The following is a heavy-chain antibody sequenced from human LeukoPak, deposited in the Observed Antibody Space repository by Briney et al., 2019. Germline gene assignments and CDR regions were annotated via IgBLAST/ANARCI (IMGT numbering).Heavy chain of an antibody. Sequence: PGGSLRLPCAASGFSVSSNYMNWVRQAPGKGLEWVSVMYSGGTTYYADSVKGRFTLSRDKSENTLYLQMNSLRAQDTAVYYCARGGNYYDRSGYYSGQALDIWGQGTMVTVSS. V-gene: IGHV3-53*01. CDR3: ARGGNYYDRSGYYSGQALDI. D-gene: IGHD3-22*01. CDR2: MYSGGTT. J-gene: IGHJ3*02. CDR1: GFSVSSNY.